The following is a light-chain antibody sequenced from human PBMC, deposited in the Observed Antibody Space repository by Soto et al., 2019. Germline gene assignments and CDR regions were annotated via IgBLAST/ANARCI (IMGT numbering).Light chain of an antibody. CDR3: QQYKTYWT. CDR2: KAS. J-gene: IGKJ1*01. V-gene: IGKV1-5*03. Sequence: DIQMTQSPSTLSASVGDRVTITCRASQSTESWLAWYQQKPGKVPKVLVYKASSLESGVPSRFSGSGFGTEFTLTISSLQPDDFATYYCQQYKTYWTFGQGTKVEIK. CDR1: QSTESW.